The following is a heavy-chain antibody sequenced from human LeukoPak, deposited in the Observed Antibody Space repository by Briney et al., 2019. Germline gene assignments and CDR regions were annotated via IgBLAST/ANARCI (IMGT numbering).Heavy chain of an antibody. CDR3: ARSDIAAAPIRGLDY. CDR1: GFTFSDYY. V-gene: IGHV3-11*04. Sequence: GGSLRLSCAASGFTFSDYYMSWIRQAPGKGLEWVSYISSSGSTIYYADSVKGRFTISRDNSKNTLYLQMNSLRAEDTAVYYCARSDIAAAPIRGLDYWGQGTLVTVSS. J-gene: IGHJ4*02. D-gene: IGHD6-25*01. CDR2: ISSSGSTI.